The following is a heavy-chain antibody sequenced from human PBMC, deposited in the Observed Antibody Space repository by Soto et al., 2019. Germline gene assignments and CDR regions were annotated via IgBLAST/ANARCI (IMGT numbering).Heavy chain of an antibody. Sequence: QVQFVQSGAEVKEPGASVKVSCKASGYTFTSYGLHLVRQAPGQSLEWMGWINPDNGDTKHSQKFQGRVTITRDTSASTAYMELRSLRYEDTAVYYCARDDGDRAFDIWGQGTTVTVSS. CDR3: ARDDGDRAFDI. D-gene: IGHD2-21*01. CDR2: INPDNGDT. CDR1: GYTFTSYG. J-gene: IGHJ3*02. V-gene: IGHV1-3*01.